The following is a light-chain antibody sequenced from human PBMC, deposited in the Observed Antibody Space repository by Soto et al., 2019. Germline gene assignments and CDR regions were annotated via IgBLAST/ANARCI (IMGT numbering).Light chain of an antibody. J-gene: IGKJ2*01. CDR2: AAS. Sequence: DIQMTQSPSSLSASVGDRVTITCRASQSISSYLNWYQQKPGKAPKLLIYAASSLQSVVPSRFSGSGSGTDFTLTISSLQPEDFATYYCQQSYSTPGTFGQGTTLEIK. CDR1: QSISSY. V-gene: IGKV1-39*01. CDR3: QQSYSTPGT.